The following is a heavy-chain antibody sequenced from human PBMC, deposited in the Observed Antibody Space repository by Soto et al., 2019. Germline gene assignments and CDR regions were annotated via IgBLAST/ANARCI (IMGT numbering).Heavy chain of an antibody. CDR2: IYPGDSDT. Sequence: WESLTITCTCAGHTFTYYWIASVRQVPGKGLEWMGIIYPGDSDTKYNPSFQGQVTISADKSITTTYLRWPSLKASDTAIYYCTASIFYYGMEGWGQGTTVSVSS. CDR3: TASIFYYGMEG. J-gene: IGHJ6*02. V-gene: IGHV5-51*01. CDR1: GHTFTYYW.